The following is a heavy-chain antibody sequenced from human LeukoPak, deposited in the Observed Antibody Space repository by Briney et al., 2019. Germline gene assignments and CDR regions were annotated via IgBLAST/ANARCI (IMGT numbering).Heavy chain of an antibody. D-gene: IGHD3-3*01. V-gene: IGHV1-8*01. Sequence: ASVKVSCKASGYTFTSYDINWVRQATGQGLEWMGWMNPNSGNTGYAQKFQGRVTMTRNTSISTAYMELSSLRSEDTAVYYCARGPRTIFGVVDYYYYYYGMDVWGQGTTVTVSS. CDR3: ARGPRTIFGVVDYYYYYYGMDV. CDR1: GYTFTSYD. CDR2: MNPNSGNT. J-gene: IGHJ6*02.